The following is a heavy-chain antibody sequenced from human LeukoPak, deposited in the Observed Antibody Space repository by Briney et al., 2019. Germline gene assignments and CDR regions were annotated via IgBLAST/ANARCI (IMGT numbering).Heavy chain of an antibody. CDR3: ARGKHYYDSSGYWSY. Sequence: PGGSLRLSCATSAFTFRSYGMHWVRQAPDKGLEWVAFIRYDGSNKYYADSVKGRFTISRDNSKNTLYLQMNSLRAEDTAVYYCARGKHYYDSSGYWSYWGQGTLVTVSS. CDR1: AFTFRSYG. CDR2: IRYDGSNK. D-gene: IGHD3-22*01. J-gene: IGHJ4*02. V-gene: IGHV3-30*02.